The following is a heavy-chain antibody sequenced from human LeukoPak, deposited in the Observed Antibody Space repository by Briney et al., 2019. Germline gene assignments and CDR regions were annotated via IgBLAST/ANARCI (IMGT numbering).Heavy chain of an antibody. CDR2: MNPNSGNT. Sequence: GASVKVSCKASGYTFTSYDINWVRQATGQGLEWMGWMNPNSGNTGYAQKFQSRVTITRNTSISTAYMELSSLRSEDTAVYYCARSNLRCSSTSCSKPSYNWFDPWGQGTLVTVSS. CDR1: GYTFTSYD. D-gene: IGHD2-2*01. V-gene: IGHV1-8*03. CDR3: ARSNLRCSSTSCSKPSYNWFDP. J-gene: IGHJ5*02.